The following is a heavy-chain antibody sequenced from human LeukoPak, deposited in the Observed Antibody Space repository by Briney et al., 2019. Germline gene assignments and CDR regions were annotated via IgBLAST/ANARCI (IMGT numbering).Heavy chain of an antibody. V-gene: IGHV3-48*03. Sequence: GGSLRLSCAASGFTFSSYEMNWVRQAPGKGLEWVSYISSSGNTIYHADSVKGRFTISRDNAKNSLYLQMNSLRAEDTAVYHCARALWRTVVTAFGYWGQGTLVTVSS. J-gene: IGHJ4*02. CDR2: ISSSGNTI. CDR3: ARALWRTVVTAFGY. CDR1: GFTFSSYE. D-gene: IGHD4-23*01.